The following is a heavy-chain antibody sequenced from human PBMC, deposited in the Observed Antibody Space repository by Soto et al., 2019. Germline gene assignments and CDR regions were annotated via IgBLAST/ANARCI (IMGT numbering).Heavy chain of an antibody. D-gene: IGHD3-10*01. CDR1: GGTFSSYT. CDR2: IIPILGIA. V-gene: IGHV1-69*02. J-gene: IGHJ5*02. Sequence: ASVKVSCKASGGTFSSYTISWVRQAPGQGLEWMGRIIPILGIANYAQKFQGQVTISADKSTSTAYLHWSSLNASDTAMYYCARLEATRTTWFAGPYNWFDPWGEGTLVTVSS. CDR3: ARLEATRTTWFAGPYNWFDP.